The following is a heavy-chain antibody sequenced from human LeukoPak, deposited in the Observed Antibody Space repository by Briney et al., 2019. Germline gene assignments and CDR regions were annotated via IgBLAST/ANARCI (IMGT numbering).Heavy chain of an antibody. V-gene: IGHV4-39*07. Sequence: SETLSLTCTVSGGSISSSSYYWGWIRQPPGKGLEWIGSIYYSGSTYYNPSLKSRVTISVDTSKNQFSLKLSSVTAADTAVYYCAYGDYGGYYYYMDVWGKGTTVTVSS. J-gene: IGHJ6*03. CDR3: AYGDYGGYYYYMDV. CDR2: IYYSGST. D-gene: IGHD4-17*01. CDR1: GGSISSSSYY.